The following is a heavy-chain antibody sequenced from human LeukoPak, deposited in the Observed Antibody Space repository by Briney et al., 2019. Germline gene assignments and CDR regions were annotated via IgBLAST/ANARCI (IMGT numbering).Heavy chain of an antibody. V-gene: IGHV1-2*02. CDR2: INPNSGGT. CDR1: GYTFTGYY. Sequence: GASVKLSCKASGYTFTGYYMHWVRQAPGQGLEWMGWINPNSGGTNYAQKFQGRVTMTRDTSISTAYMELSRLRSDDTAVYYCARLQYSGSYPFDYWGQGTLVTVSS. D-gene: IGHD1-26*01. J-gene: IGHJ4*02. CDR3: ARLQYSGSYPFDY.